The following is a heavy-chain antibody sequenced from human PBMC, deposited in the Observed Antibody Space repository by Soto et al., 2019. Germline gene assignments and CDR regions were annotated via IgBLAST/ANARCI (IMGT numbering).Heavy chain of an antibody. Sequence: PGESLKISCKGSGYSFTSYWIGWVRQMPGKGLEWMGIIYPGDSDTRYSPSFQGQVTISADKSISTAYLQWSSLKASDTAMYYCARHRRGGCISTSCYNYFDYWGQGTLVTVSS. V-gene: IGHV5-51*01. D-gene: IGHD2-2*02. CDR1: GYSFTSYW. J-gene: IGHJ4*02. CDR2: IYPGDSDT. CDR3: ARHRRGGCISTSCYNYFDY.